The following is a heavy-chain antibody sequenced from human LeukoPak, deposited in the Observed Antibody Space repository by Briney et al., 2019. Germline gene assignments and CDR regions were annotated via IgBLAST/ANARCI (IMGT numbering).Heavy chain of an antibody. J-gene: IGHJ3*02. V-gene: IGHV4-4*07. D-gene: IGHD2-2*01. CDR3: ARNRRYAFTSDAFDI. CDR2: IYTSGST. CDR1: GGSISSYY. Sequence: SETLSLTCTGSGGSISSYYWSWIRPPAGKGLEWSGRIYTSGSTNYNPSLKSRVTMSVDTSKNQFSLKLSSVTAADTAVYYCARNRRYAFTSDAFDIWGQGTMVIVSS.